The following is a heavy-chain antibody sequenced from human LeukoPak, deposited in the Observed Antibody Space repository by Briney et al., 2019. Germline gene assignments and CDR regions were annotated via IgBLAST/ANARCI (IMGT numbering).Heavy chain of an antibody. CDR3: ARRGCSSTSCSPNWFDP. D-gene: IGHD2-2*01. J-gene: IGHJ5*02. V-gene: IGHV5-51*01. CDR1: GYSFTSYW. Sequence: GESLKISCKGSGYSFTSYWIGWVRQMPGKGLEWMGIIYLGDSDTRYSPSFQGQVTISADKSISTAYLQWSSLKASDTAMYYCARRGCSSTSCSPNWFDPWGQGTLVTVSS. CDR2: IYLGDSDT.